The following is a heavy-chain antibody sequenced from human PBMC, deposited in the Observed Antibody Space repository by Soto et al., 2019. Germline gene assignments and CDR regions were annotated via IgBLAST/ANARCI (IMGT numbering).Heavy chain of an antibody. CDR1: GGSISSGGYY. J-gene: IGHJ6*02. V-gene: IGHV4-31*03. CDR3: ASMATTTHYYYYGMDV. CDR2: IYYSGST. Sequence: LSLTCTVSGGSISSGGYYWSWIRQHPGKGLEWIGYIYYSGSTYYNPSLKSRVTISVDTSKNQFSLKLSSVTAADTAVYYCASMATTTHYYYYGMDVWGQGTTVTVSS. D-gene: IGHD5-12*01.